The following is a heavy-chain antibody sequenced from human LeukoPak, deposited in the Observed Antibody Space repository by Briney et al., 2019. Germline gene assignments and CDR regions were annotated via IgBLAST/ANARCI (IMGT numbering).Heavy chain of an antibody. CDR1: GFTFSSYA. V-gene: IGHV3-23*01. CDR3: AKAKRVAPFDY. Sequence: GGSLRLSCAASGFTFSSYAMSWARQAPGKGLEWVSGISGSGCSTYYADSVKGRFTISRCNSKNTLYLQMNSLRAEDTAVYYCAKAKRVAPFDYWGQGTLVTVSS. D-gene: IGHD3-3*01. J-gene: IGHJ4*02. CDR2: ISGSGCST.